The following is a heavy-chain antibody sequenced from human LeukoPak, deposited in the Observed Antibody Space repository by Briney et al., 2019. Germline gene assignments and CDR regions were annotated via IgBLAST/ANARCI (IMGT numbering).Heavy chain of an antibody. V-gene: IGHV1-69*04. D-gene: IGHD1-26*01. CDR2: IIPILGIA. J-gene: IGHJ4*02. CDR1: GGTFSSYA. CDR3: ARIGGSYTDY. Sequence: GASVKVSCKASGGTFSSYAISWVRQAPGQGLEWMGRIIPILGIANYAQMFQGRVTITADKSTSTAYMGLSSLRSEDTAVYYCARIGGSYTDYWGQGTLVTVSS.